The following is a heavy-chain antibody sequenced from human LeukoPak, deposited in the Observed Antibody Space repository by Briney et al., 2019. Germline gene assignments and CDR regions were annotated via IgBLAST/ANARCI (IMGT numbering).Heavy chain of an antibody. CDR1: GGSISSYY. CDR2: IYYSGST. Sequence: SETLSLTCTVSGGSISSYYWSWIRQPPGKGLEWIGYIYYSGSTNYNPSLKSRVTISVDTSMNQFSLKLSSVTAADTAMYYCARQIAYCSSMSCYGTFDIWGQGTMVTVSS. V-gene: IGHV4-59*08. J-gene: IGHJ3*02. D-gene: IGHD2-2*01. CDR3: ARQIAYCSSMSCYGTFDI.